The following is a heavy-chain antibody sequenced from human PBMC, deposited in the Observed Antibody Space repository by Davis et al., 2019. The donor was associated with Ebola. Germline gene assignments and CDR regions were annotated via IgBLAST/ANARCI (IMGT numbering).Heavy chain of an antibody. Sequence: ASVKVSCKASGYTFTNYDVHWVRQGTRQGLEWIGWMNPNSANTGYGQKFQGRVTMTRNTSISTAYMELSSLTSEDTAVYYCARGRKVAKMGSWFDPWGQGTLVTVSS. V-gene: IGHV1-8*01. CDR1: GYTFTNYD. CDR3: ARGRKVAKMGSWFDP. D-gene: IGHD5-12*01. J-gene: IGHJ5*02. CDR2: MNPNSANT.